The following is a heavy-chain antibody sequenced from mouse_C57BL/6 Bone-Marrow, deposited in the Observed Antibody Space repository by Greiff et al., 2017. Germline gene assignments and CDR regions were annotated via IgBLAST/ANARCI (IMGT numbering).Heavy chain of an antibody. D-gene: IGHD1-1*01. V-gene: IGHV1-69*01. J-gene: IGHJ2*01. Sequence: QVQLQQPGAELVMPGASVKLSCKASGYTFTSYWMHWVKQRPGQGLEWIGEIEPSDSYTNYNQKFKGKSTLPVDKSSSTAYMQLISLTSEDSAVYYCARNYYGSSYYFDYWGQGTTLTVSS. CDR3: ARNYYGSSYYFDY. CDR1: GYTFTSYW. CDR2: IEPSDSYT.